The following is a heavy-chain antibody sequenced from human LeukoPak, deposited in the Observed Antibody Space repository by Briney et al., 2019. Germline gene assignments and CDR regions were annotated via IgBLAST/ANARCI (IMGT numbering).Heavy chain of an antibody. V-gene: IGHV1-69*13. CDR3: ARAPTVSVGYCSSVSCQADY. CDR1: GGTFSNFA. CDR2: IIPMFGTA. J-gene: IGHJ4*02. D-gene: IGHD2-2*01. Sequence: GASVKVSCKASGGTFSNFAISWVRQAPGQGLEWMGGIIPMFGTANYAQKFQGRVTITADESTSTVYMELSSLRAEDTAVYYCARAPTVSVGYCSSVSCQADYWGQGTLVTVSS.